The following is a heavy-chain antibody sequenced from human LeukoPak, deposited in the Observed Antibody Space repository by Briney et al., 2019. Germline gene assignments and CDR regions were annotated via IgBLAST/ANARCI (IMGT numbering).Heavy chain of an antibody. V-gene: IGHV4-59*01. Sequence: SETLSLTCTVSGGSISSYYWSWIRQPPGKGLEWIGYIYYSGSTNYNPSLKSRVTISVDTSKNQFSLKLSSVTAADTAVYYCARERGDYDSSGYYGNFDYWGQGTLVTVSS. D-gene: IGHD3-22*01. J-gene: IGHJ4*02. CDR3: ARERGDYDSSGYYGNFDY. CDR1: GGSISSYY. CDR2: IYYSGST.